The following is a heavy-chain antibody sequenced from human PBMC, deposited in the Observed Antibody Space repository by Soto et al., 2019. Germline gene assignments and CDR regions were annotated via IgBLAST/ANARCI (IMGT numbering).Heavy chain of an antibody. CDR3: AHRGYMSGNWDQGYFDY. CDR2: IYWDDDK. V-gene: IGHV2-5*02. D-gene: IGHD7-27*01. CDR1: GFSLSTSGVG. Sequence: QITLKESGPTRVKPTQTLTLTCTFSGFSLSTSGVGVGWIRQTPGKALEWLAVIYWDDDKRYSPSLRSRLTTAKDTSKNEVVLTMAYTDPLDTATYFCAHRGYMSGNWDQGYFDYWGQGTLVTVSS. J-gene: IGHJ4*02.